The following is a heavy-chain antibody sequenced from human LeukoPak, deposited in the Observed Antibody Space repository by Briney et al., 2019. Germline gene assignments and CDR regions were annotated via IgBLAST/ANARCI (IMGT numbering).Heavy chain of an antibody. CDR1: GGSFSGYY. D-gene: IGHD3-22*01. CDR2: INHSGST. CDR3: AGTYYYDSSGYYYPGGY. J-gene: IGHJ4*02. V-gene: IGHV4-34*01. Sequence: SETLSLTCAVYGGSFSGYYWSWIRQPPGKGLEWIGEINHSGSTNYNPSLKSRVTISVDTSKNQFSLKLSSVTAADTAVYYCAGTYYYDSSGYYYPGGYWGQGTLVTVSS.